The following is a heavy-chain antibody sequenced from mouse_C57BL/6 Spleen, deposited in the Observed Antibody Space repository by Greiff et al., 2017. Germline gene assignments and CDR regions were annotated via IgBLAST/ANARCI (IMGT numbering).Heavy chain of an antibody. CDR1: GYTFTDYY. CDR2: INPNNGGT. V-gene: IGHV1-26*01. J-gene: IGHJ3*01. Sequence: VQLKQSGPELVKPGASVKISCKASGYTFTDYYMNWVKQSHGKSLEWIGDINPNNGGTSYNQKFKGKATLTVDKSSSTAYMELRSLTSEDSAVYYCARGSAYWGQGTLVTVSA. CDR3: ARGSAY.